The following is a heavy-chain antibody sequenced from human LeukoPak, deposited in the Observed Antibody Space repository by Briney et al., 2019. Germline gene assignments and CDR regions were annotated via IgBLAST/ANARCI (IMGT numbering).Heavy chain of an antibody. D-gene: IGHD3-22*01. CDR3: ARDLRVPTMIVVGGWFDP. CDR1: GGSISSSSYY. J-gene: IGHJ5*02. Sequence: PSETLSLTCTVSGGSISSSSYYWGWIRQPPGKGLEWIGSIYYSGSTYYNPSLKSRVTISVDTSKNQFSLKLSSVTAADTAVYYCARDLRVPTMIVVGGWFDPWGQGTLVTVSS. CDR2: IYYSGST. V-gene: IGHV4-39*07.